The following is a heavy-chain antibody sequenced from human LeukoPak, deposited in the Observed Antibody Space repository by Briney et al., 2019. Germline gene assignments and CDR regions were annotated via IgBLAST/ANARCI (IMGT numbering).Heavy chain of an antibody. CDR3: ANPDDILTGSI. J-gene: IGHJ4*02. CDR1: GFTFSSYA. V-gene: IGHV3-23*01. D-gene: IGHD3-9*01. Sequence: PGGSLRLSCAASGFTFSSYAMSWVRQAPGKGLEWVSAISGSGGSTYYADSVKGRFTISRDNSKNTLYLQMNSLRAEDTTVYYCANPDDILTGSIWGQGALVTVSS. CDR2: ISGSGGST.